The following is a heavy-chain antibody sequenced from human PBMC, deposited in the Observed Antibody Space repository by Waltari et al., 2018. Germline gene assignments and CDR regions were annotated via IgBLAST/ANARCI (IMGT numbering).Heavy chain of an antibody. J-gene: IGHJ4*02. CDR1: GGSFSGYY. CDR2: INHSGRT. Sequence: QVQLQQWGAGRLKPSETLSLTCAVYGGSFSGYYWSWIRQPPGKGLEWIGEINHSGRTHYTPSLKRRVTISVDTSKHQFSLKLSSVTAAETAVYYCARGRRSSRAEFVYWGQGTLVTVSS. D-gene: IGHD6-13*01. CDR3: ARGRRSSRAEFVY. V-gene: IGHV4-34*01.